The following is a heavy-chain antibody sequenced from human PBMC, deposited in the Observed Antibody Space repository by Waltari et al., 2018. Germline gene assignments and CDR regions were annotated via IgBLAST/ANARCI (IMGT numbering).Heavy chain of an antibody. Sequence: EVQLVESGGGLVQPGGSLRLSRAASVFTFRGARMTWVRQAPGKGLEWVANIKEDGSQRYYVDSVKGRFTISRDNAKNSLYLQMNSLRLEDTALYYCARDHPGSAQVFDFWGQGAQVTVSS. CDR2: IKEDGSQR. V-gene: IGHV3-7*01. J-gene: IGHJ4*02. CDR1: VFTFRGAR. D-gene: IGHD6-6*01. CDR3: ARDHPGSAQVFDF.